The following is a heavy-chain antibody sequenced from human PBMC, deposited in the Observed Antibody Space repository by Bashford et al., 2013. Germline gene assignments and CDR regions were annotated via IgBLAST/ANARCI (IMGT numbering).Heavy chain of an antibody. J-gene: IGHJ4*02. CDR3: AKSMSPAGLTFDF. Sequence: GSLRLSCEGSGFTFSNYAMSWVRQTPGKGLEWVSAIGGSGSNKYYADSVRGRFTISRDNSKNTLSLQMNRLRGEDTALYFCAKSMSPAGLTFDFWGQGALVTVSS. CDR2: IGGSGSNK. D-gene: IGHD6-19*01. CDR1: GFTFSNYA. V-gene: IGHV3-23*01.